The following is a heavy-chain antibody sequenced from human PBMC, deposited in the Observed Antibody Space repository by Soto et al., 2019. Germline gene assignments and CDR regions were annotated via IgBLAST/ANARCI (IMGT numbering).Heavy chain of an antibody. D-gene: IGHD2-15*01. V-gene: IGHV4-61*01. Sequence: SETLSLTCTVSGGSVSSGSYYWSWIRQPPGKGLEWIGYIYYSGSTNYNPSLKSRVTISVDTSKSQFSLKLSSVTAADTAIYYCAGLGMVAAHREFDPWGQETLVTVSS. CDR1: GGSVSSGSYY. CDR2: IYYSGST. J-gene: IGHJ5*02. CDR3: AGLGMVAAHREFDP.